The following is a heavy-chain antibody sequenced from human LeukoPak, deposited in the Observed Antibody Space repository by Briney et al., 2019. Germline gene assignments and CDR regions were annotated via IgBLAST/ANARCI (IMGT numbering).Heavy chain of an antibody. CDR2: ISYDGSNK. Sequence: GGSLRLSCAASGFTFSNFAMHWVRQAPGKGLEWVAVISYDGSNKYHAESVKGRFTISRDNSKNTLYLQMNSLRPEDTAVYYCVRDLTTVTGHWGQGTLVTVSS. J-gene: IGHJ4*02. CDR3: VRDLTTVTGH. CDR1: GFTFSNFA. D-gene: IGHD4-17*01. V-gene: IGHV3-30*04.